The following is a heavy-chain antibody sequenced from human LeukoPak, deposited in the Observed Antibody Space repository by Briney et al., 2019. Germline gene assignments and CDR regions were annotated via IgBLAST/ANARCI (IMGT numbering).Heavy chain of an antibody. Sequence: ASVKVSCKASGYTFTSYAMHWVRQAPGQRLEWMGWINAGNGNTKYSQKFQGRVTITRDTSASTAYMELSSLRSEDTAVYYCARGELLDYYYYGMDVWGKGTTVTVFS. CDR3: ARGELLDYYYYGMDV. CDR1: GYTFTSYA. V-gene: IGHV1-3*01. J-gene: IGHJ6*04. D-gene: IGHD3-10*01. CDR2: INAGNGNT.